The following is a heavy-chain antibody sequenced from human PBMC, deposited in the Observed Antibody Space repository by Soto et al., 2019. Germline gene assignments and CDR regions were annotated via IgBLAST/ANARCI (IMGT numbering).Heavy chain of an antibody. CDR3: ARGRYGDY. CDR1: GYTFTSYG. CDR2: ISAHNGNT. D-gene: IGHD1-1*01. J-gene: IGHJ4*02. Sequence: QVHLVQSGAEVKKPGASVKVSCKGSGYTFTSYGITWVRQAPGQRLEWMGWISAHNGNTDYAQKLQGRVTVTRDTSTGTAYMELRSLRSDDTAVYYCARGRYGDYWGQGALVTVSS. V-gene: IGHV1-18*01.